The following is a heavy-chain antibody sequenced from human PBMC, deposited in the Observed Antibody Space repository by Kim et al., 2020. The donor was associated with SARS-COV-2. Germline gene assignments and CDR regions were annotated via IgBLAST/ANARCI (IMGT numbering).Heavy chain of an antibody. V-gene: IGHV4-34*01. CDR3: ARSALTYYYGSGSRAYYGMDV. D-gene: IGHD3-10*01. CDR1: GGSFSGYY. Sequence: SETLSLTCAVYGGSFSGYYWSWIRQPPGKGLEWIGEINHSGSTNYNPSLKSRVTISVDTSKNQFSLKLSSVTAADTAVYYCARSALTYYYGSGSRAYYGMDVWGQGTTVTVSS. J-gene: IGHJ6*02. CDR2: INHSGST.